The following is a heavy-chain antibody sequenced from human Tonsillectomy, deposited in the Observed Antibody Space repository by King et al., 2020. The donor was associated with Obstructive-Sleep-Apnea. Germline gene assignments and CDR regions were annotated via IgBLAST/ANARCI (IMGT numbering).Heavy chain of an antibody. Sequence: VQLVESGGGVVQPGRSLRLSCAASGFTFSSYGMHWVRQAPGKGLKWVAVISYDGSNKYYADSVKGRFTISRDNSKNTLYLQMNSLRAEDTAVYYCAKDTPLTGDDSHFDYWGQGTLVTVSS. CDR3: AKDTPLTGDDSHFDY. D-gene: IGHD7-27*01. J-gene: IGHJ4*02. V-gene: IGHV3-30*18. CDR2: ISYDGSNK. CDR1: GFTFSSYG.